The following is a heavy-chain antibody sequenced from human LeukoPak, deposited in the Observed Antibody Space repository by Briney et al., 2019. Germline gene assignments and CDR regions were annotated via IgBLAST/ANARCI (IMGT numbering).Heavy chain of an antibody. J-gene: IGHJ3*02. Sequence: SETLSLNCTVSGGSISSYYWSWIRQPAGKGLEWIGRIYTSGSTNYNPSLKSRVTMSVDTSKNQFSLKLSSVTAADTAVYYCARDRFPTYYYDSSGPGDAFDIWGQGTMVTVSS. CDR1: GGSISSYY. V-gene: IGHV4-4*07. D-gene: IGHD3-22*01. CDR3: ARDRFPTYYYDSSGPGDAFDI. CDR2: IYTSGST.